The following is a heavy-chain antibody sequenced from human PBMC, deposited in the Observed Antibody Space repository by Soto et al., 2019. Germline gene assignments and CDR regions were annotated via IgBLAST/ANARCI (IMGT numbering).Heavy chain of an antibody. CDR2: IFHSGGT. CDR1: GGSIISNNW. D-gene: IGHD6-19*01. V-gene: IGHV4-4*02. Sequence: QVQLHESGPGLVQPSGTLSLTCAVSGGSIISNNWWTWVRQPPGKGLEWIGEIFHSGGTNYNPSLRSRVTMSIDKSTHQSSLRLTSTTAADTAVYYCTRDRGAGTFTGYDYWGQGLLVTVSS. CDR3: TRDRGAGTFTGYDY. J-gene: IGHJ4*02.